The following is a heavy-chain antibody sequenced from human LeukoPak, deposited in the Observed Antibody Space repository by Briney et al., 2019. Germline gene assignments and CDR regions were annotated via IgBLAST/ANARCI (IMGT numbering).Heavy chain of an antibody. CDR2: INHSGST. Sequence: PSETLSLTCAVYGGSFSGYYWSWIRQPPGKGLEWIGEINHSGSTNYNPSLKSRVTISVDTSKNQSSLKLSSVTAADTAVYYCARGGIAAAEVRYWGQGTLVTVSS. CDR1: GGSFSGYY. D-gene: IGHD6-13*01. J-gene: IGHJ4*02. CDR3: ARGGIAAAEVRY. V-gene: IGHV4-34*01.